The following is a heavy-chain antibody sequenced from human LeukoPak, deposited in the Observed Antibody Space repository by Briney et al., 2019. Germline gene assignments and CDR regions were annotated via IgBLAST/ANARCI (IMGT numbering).Heavy chain of an antibody. J-gene: IGHJ4*02. D-gene: IGHD3-10*01. Sequence: GGSLRLSCAAPGFTFSKFGMSWVRQAPGKGLEWVSSFSGSGSSTYYADSVKGRFTISRDNAKTSLYLQMNSLRAEDTAVYYCAREVGYGSGVHYWGQGTLVTVSS. CDR1: GFTFSKFG. V-gene: IGHV3-21*01. CDR3: AREVGYGSGVHY. CDR2: FSGSGSST.